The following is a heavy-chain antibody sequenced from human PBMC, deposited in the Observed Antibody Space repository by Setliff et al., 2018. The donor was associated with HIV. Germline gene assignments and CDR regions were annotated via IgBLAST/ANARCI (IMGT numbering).Heavy chain of an antibody. D-gene: IGHD3-9*01. Sequence: PGGSLRLSCAASGFSFGAHAIHWVRQAPGKGLEWVAVISSDGRNQYYADSLKGRFTISRDNSKNTVYLQMNSLRPEDTAVYYCAREGRVNDIFTGGYMDVWGKGTTVTVSS. CDR3: AREGRVNDIFTGGYMDV. J-gene: IGHJ6*03. CDR2: ISSDGRNQ. V-gene: IGHV3-30*04. CDR1: GFSFGAHA.